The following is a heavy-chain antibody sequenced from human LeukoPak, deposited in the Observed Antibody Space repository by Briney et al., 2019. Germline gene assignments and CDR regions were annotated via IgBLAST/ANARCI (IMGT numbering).Heavy chain of an antibody. CDR3: ARGSGFTMIVVVNDAFDI. Sequence: ASVKVSCKASGGTFSSYAISWVRQAPGQGLEWMGRIIPILGIANYAQKFQGRVTITADKSTSTAYMELSSLRSEDTAVYYCARGSGFTMIVVVNDAFDIWGQGTMVTVS. D-gene: IGHD3-22*01. V-gene: IGHV1-69*04. CDR1: GGTFSSYA. CDR2: IIPILGIA. J-gene: IGHJ3*02.